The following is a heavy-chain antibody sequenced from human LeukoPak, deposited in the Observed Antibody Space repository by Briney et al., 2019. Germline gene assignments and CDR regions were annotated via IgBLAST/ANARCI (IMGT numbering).Heavy chain of an antibody. D-gene: IGHD6-13*01. V-gene: IGHV3-30-3*01. CDR2: ISYDGSNK. CDR3: ARRMMYSSSWYGY. CDR1: GFTFSSYA. Sequence: GGSLRLSCAASGFTFSSYAMHWVRQAPGKGLEWVAVISYDGSNKYYADSVKGRFTISRDNAKNSLYLQMNSLRAEDTAVYYCARRMMYSSSWYGYWGQGTLVTVSS. J-gene: IGHJ4*02.